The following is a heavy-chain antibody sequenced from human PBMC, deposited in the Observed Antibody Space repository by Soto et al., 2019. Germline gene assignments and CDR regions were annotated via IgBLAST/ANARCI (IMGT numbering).Heavy chain of an antibody. CDR3: ARDGGGGFYDY. CDR1: GFNFNKYD. CDR2: IGTAGGP. J-gene: IGHJ4*02. Sequence: EVQLLESGGGLVQPGGSLRLSCVASGFNFNKYDMHWVRQGAGERPEWVSVIGTAGGPNYSDSVKGRFTISRDDAKNSLYLHMNSVTDGDTAVYYCARDGGGGFYDYWGQGTLVTVSS. D-gene: IGHD2-15*01. V-gene: IGHV3-13*05.